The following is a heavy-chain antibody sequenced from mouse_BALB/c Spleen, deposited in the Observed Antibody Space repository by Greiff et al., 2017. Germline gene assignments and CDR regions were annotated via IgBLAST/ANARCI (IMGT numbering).Heavy chain of an antibody. CDR3: ARDCDGYPYCAMDY. Sequence: EVKLQESGGGLVQPGGSLRLSCATSGFTFTAYYMSWVRQPPGKALEWLGFIRNKPNGYTTEYSASVKGRFTISRDNSQSILYLQMTTLRAEDSATYYSARDCDGYPYCAMDYWGQGTSVTVAS. CDR1: GFTFTAYY. J-gene: IGHJ4*01. V-gene: IGHV7-3*02. CDR2: IRNKPNGYTT. D-gene: IGHD2-3*01.